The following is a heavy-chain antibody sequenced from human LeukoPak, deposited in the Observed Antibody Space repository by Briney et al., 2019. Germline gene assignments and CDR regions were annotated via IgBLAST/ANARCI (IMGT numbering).Heavy chain of an antibody. CDR3: ASSRDGYNYVGNDSFDI. J-gene: IGHJ3*02. CDR2: ISAYNGNT. V-gene: IGHV1-18*01. D-gene: IGHD5-24*01. Sequence: GASVKVSCKASGYTFTSYGISWVRQAPGQGLEWMGWISAYNGNTNYAQKLQGRVTMTTDTSTSTAYMELSRLRSDDTAVYYCASSRDGYNYVGNDSFDIWGQGTMVTVSS. CDR1: GYTFTSYG.